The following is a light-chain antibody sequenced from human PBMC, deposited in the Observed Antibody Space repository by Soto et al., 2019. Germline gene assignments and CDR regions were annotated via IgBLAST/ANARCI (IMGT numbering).Light chain of an antibody. Sequence: EIVLTQSPATLSVSQGERVTLPCRASQSVGDNLAWYQYKPGQAPSLLMYGGSTRVTGMPARFRGSGSGTEFTLTITGLKSEDFAIDYCQQYVNWPTFGQGTKLDIK. V-gene: IGKV3-15*01. J-gene: IGKJ2*01. CDR2: GGS. CDR3: QQYVNWPT. CDR1: QSVGDN.